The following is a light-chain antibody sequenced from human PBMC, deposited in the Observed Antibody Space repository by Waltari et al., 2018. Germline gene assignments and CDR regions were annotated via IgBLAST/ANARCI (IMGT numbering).Light chain of an antibody. CDR2: KAS. J-gene: IGKJ1*01. CDR1: QSISSW. Sequence: DIQMTQSPSTLSASVGDRVTITCRASQSISSWLAWYQQKPWKAPKLLSYKASSLESGVPSRFSGSGSGTEFTLTISSLQPDDFATYYCQQYNSYSTFGQGTKVEIK. CDR3: QQYNSYST. V-gene: IGKV1-5*03.